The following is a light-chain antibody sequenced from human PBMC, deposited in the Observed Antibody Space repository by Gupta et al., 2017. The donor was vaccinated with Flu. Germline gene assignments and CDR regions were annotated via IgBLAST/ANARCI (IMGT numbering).Light chain of an antibody. V-gene: IGKV2-28*01. CDR1: QSLLHSNGYNY. CDR2: LGS. CDR3: MQALQAIT. J-gene: IGKJ3*01. Sequence: DIVMTQSPLSLPVTPGEPASISCRSSQSLLHSNGYNYLDWYLQKPGQSPQLLISLGSNRASGVPDRFSGRGSGTDFTLKISRGEAEDVGVYYCMQALQAITFGPGTKVDIK.